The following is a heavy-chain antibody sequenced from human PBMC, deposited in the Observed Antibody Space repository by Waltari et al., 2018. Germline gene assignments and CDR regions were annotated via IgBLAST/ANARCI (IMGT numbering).Heavy chain of an antibody. CDR1: GYTFTSYA. V-gene: IGHV1-3*01. D-gene: IGHD3-9*01. CDR3: ARGESLYDILTGYHSGAFDI. CDR2: INAGNGNT. J-gene: IGHJ3*02. Sequence: QVQLVQSGAEVKKPGASVKVSCKASGYTFTSYAMHWVRQAPGQRLEWMGWINAGNGNTKYSQKFQGRGTITRETSASTAYMELSSLRSEDTAVYYCARGESLYDILTGYHSGAFDIWGQGTMVTVSS.